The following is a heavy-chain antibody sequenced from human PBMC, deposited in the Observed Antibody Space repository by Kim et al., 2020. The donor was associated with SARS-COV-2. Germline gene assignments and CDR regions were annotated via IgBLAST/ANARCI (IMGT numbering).Heavy chain of an antibody. D-gene: IGHD3-22*01. V-gene: IGHV3-74*01. Sequence: SGKGRFTISRDDAKNTLYLQMNRLRPEDTAVYYCARAGDYDISGYYGFFHHWCQGALVTVSS. CDR3: ARAGDYDISGYYGFFHH. J-gene: IGHJ1*01.